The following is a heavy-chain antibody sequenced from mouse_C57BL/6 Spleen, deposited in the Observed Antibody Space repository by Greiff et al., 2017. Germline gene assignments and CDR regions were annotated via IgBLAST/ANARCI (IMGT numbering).Heavy chain of an antibody. Sequence: QVQLKQSGAELVRPGASVKLSCKASGYTFTDYYINWVKQRPGQGLEWIARIYPGSGNTYYNEKFKGKATLTAEKSSSTAYMQLSSLTSEDSAVYFCARNYGYYFGYWGQGTTLTVSS. V-gene: IGHV1-76*01. CDR3: ARNYGYYFGY. CDR2: IYPGSGNT. D-gene: IGHD1-1*01. CDR1: GYTFTDYY. J-gene: IGHJ2*01.